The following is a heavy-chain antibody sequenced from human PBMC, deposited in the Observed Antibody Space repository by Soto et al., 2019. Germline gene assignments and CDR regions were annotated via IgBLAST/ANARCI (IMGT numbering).Heavy chain of an antibody. V-gene: IGHV4-34*01. CDR3: ATRITVFGLLIPPFDP. J-gene: IGHJ5*02. CDR1: GGSVNRYY. D-gene: IGHD3-3*01. CDR2: INHTGGT. Sequence: SETLSLTCAVYGGSVNRYYWNWIRQPPGKGLEWIGEINHTGGTHYNPALKSRVTMSVDTSKNQFSLRLSSETAADTAIYYCATRITVFGLLIPPFDPWGEGTQVTVS.